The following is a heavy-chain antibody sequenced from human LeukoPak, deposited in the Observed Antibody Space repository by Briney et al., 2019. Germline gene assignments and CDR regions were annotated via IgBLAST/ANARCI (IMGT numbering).Heavy chain of an antibody. V-gene: IGHV4-30-4*08. CDR2: IYCSGST. J-gene: IGHJ3*02. D-gene: IGHD2/OR15-2a*01. CDR1: GGSISSGDYY. Sequence: SETLSLTCTVSGGSISSGDYYWSWIRQPPGKGLEWIGYIYCSGSTYYNPSLKSRVTISADTSKNQFSLKLSSVTAADTAVYYCARENDGSDAFDIWGQGTMVTVSS. CDR3: ARENDGSDAFDI.